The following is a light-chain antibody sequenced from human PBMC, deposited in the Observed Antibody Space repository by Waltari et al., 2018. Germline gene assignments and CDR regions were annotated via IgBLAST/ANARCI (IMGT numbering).Light chain of an antibody. CDR2: ENS. V-gene: IGLV1-51*01. Sequence: QSVLTQPPSVSAAPGQKVTISCSGSSSNIGNNHVFWYQHLPGAAPKLVIYENSWRPSGIPYRFSGSKSGTSATLDITGLQTGDEAAYYCGTWDNSLSGKVFGGGTKLTVL. J-gene: IGLJ2*01. CDR3: GTWDNSLSGKV. CDR1: SSNIGNNH.